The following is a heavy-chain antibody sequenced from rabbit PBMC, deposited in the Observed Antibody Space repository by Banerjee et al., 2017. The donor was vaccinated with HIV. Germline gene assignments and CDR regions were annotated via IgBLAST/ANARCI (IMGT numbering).Heavy chain of an antibody. D-gene: IGHD4-1*01. CDR1: GFSFSSNYY. Sequence: QEQLEESGGDLVKPEGSLTLTCTASGFSFSSNYYMCWVRQAPGKGLEWIACIYGGSSDDTVYASWAKGRFTISKTSSTTVTLQMTSLTAADTATYFCARDLAGVIGWNFSLWGQGTLVTVS. J-gene: IGHJ4*01. CDR3: ARDLAGVIGWNFSL. V-gene: IGHV1S45*01. CDR2: IYGGSSDDT.